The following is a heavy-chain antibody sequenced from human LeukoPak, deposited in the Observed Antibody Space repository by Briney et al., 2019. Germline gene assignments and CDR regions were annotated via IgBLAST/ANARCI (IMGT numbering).Heavy chain of an antibody. CDR1: GFTFSSYA. CDR3: ARDVHDYEGAFDI. V-gene: IGHV3-64*01. Sequence: GGSLRLSCAASGFTFSSYAMHWVRQAPGKGLEYVSAISSNGGSTYYANSVKGRFTISRDNSKNTLYLQMGSLRAEDMAVYYCARDVHDYEGAFDIWGQGTMVTVSS. J-gene: IGHJ3*02. CDR2: ISSNGGST. D-gene: IGHD4-17*01.